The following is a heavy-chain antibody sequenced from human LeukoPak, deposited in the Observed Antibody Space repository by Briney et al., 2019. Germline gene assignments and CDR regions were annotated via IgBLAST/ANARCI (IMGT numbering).Heavy chain of an antibody. CDR3: ARHDNDDDFDY. CDR1: GYTFIRYA. CDR2: INMYTANP. J-gene: IGHJ4*02. Sequence: GASVTVSCTASGYTFIRYAINWLRQVPGQGLEWMGWINMYTANPAYAQGFTERFVFSLDTSVSTAYLEISNLKAEDTAVYYCARHDNDDDFDYWGQGTLVTVSS. V-gene: IGHV7-4-1*02. D-gene: IGHD3-16*01.